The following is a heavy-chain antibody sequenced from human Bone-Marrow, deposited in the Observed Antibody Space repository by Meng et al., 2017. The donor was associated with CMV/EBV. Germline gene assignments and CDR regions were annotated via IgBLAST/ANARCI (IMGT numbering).Heavy chain of an antibody. CDR2: INHSGST. J-gene: IGHJ3*02. Sequence: ESLKIPCAVYGGSFSGYYWSWIRQPPGKGLEWIGEINHSGSTNYNPSLKGRVTISVDTSKNQISLKLSSVTAADTAVNYCSSTPRNDDFWGGWDAFDIWGQGTMVTVSS. V-gene: IGHV4-34*01. CDR3: SSTPRNDDFWGGWDAFDI. CDR1: GGSFSGYY. D-gene: IGHD3-3*01.